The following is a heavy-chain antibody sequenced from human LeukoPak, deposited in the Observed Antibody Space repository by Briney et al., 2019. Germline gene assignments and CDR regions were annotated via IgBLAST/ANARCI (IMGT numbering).Heavy chain of an antibody. J-gene: IGHJ6*02. D-gene: IGHD3-3*01. V-gene: IGHV3-23*01. CDR2: ITKNGDTT. CDR3: TKDYCGRFCSAV. Sequence: GGSLRLSCAASGFSFSPFGMNWVRQAPGKGLEWVSTITKNGDTTYYVDSVKGRFTISRDNSKNTLYLQMNSLRAEDTAKYYCTKDYCGRFCSAVWGQGTTVIVSS. CDR1: GFSFSPFG.